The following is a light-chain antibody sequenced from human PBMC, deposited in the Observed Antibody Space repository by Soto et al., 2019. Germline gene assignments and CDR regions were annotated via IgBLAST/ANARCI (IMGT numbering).Light chain of an antibody. CDR1: QRISTY. CDR2: TAS. Sequence: DIQLTQSPSSLSAFVGDRITITCRASQRISTYLNWYQQKAGKAPQLVINTASSLHNGVPSRFSGSGSGTDFTLTISSLQPEDFATYYCQQNYDTPWTFGQGTKVEVK. V-gene: IGKV1-39*01. CDR3: QQNYDTPWT. J-gene: IGKJ1*01.